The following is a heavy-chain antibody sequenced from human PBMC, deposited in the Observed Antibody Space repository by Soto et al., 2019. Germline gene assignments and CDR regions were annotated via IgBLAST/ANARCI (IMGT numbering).Heavy chain of an antibody. D-gene: IGHD5-12*01. CDR1: GYTFTSYG. CDR2: ISAYNGNT. Sequence: ASVKVSCKASGYTFTSYGISWVRQAPGQGLEWMGWISAYNGNTNYAQKLRGRVTMTTDTSTSTAYMELRSLRSDDTAVYYCARDSRGLEWLRLGAPTGFDYWGQGTLVTVSS. V-gene: IGHV1-18*01. CDR3: ARDSRGLEWLRLGAPTGFDY. J-gene: IGHJ4*02.